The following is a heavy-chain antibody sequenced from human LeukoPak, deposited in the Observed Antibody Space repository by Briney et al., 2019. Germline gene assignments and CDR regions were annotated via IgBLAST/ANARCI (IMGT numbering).Heavy chain of an antibody. CDR3: ARGRGYNSFDY. Sequence: PSETLSLTCAVYGGSFSGYYWSWIRQPPGKGLEWIGEINHSGSTNYNPSLKSRVTTSVDTSKNQFSLKLRSVTAADTAVYYCARGRGYNSFDYWGQGTLVTVSS. CDR1: GGSFSGYY. V-gene: IGHV4-34*01. D-gene: IGHD5-24*01. J-gene: IGHJ4*02. CDR2: INHSGST.